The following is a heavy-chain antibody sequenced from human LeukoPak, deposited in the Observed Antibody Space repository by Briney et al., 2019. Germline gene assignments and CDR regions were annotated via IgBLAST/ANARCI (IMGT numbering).Heavy chain of an antibody. CDR1: GFTFDDYA. CDR2: ISGDGGST. CDR3: AKVHYYDSSGSIFDY. D-gene: IGHD3-22*01. V-gene: IGHV3-43*02. Sequence: YPGGSLRLSCAASGFTFDDYAMHWVRQAPGKGREWVALISGDGGSTYYADSVKGRFTISRDNSKNSLYLQMNSLRTEDTALYYCAKVHYYDSSGSIFDYWGQGTLVTVSS. J-gene: IGHJ4*02.